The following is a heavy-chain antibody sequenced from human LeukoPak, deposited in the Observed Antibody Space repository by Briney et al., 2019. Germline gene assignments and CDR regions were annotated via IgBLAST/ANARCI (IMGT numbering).Heavy chain of an antibody. CDR1: GFTFSSYW. Sequence: GGSLRHSCAVSGFTFSSYWMSWVRQAPGKGLEWVASTKEEGSEKHYVDSVKGRFSISRDNSKNTLYLQMDSLRGEDTAVYYCAKDFRIGYSAHFDYWGQGALVTVSS. CDR2: TKEEGSEK. V-gene: IGHV3-7*03. CDR3: AKDFRIGYSAHFDY. J-gene: IGHJ4*02. D-gene: IGHD2-21*01.